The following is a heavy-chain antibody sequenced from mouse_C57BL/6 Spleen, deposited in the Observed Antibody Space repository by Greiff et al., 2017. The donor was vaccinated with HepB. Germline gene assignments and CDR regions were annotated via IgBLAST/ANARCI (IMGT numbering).Heavy chain of an antibody. V-gene: IGHV5-12*01. CDR3: ARQTGRGYFDV. J-gene: IGHJ1*03. D-gene: IGHD4-1*01. CDR2: ISNGGGST. CDR1: GFTFSDYY. Sequence: EVHLVESGGGLVQPGGSLKLSCAASGFTFSDYYMYWVRQTPEKRLEWVAYISNGGGSTYYPDTVKGRFTISRDNAKNTLYLQMSRLKSEDTAMYYCARQTGRGYFDVWGTGTTGTVSS.